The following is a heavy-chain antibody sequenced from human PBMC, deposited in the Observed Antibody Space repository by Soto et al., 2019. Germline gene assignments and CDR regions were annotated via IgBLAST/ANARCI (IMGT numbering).Heavy chain of an antibody. V-gene: IGHV3-48*01. J-gene: IGHJ5*02. D-gene: IGHD3-10*01. CDR1: GFTFSTYS. CDR3: ATDRGKVLT. Sequence: EVQLVESGGGLVQPGGSLRLSCAASGFTFSTYSISWVRQAPGKGLEWISYISSSSTTIYYVDSVKGRVTISRDNAKNSLFLQMISLRADDTAVYYCATDRGKVLTWGQGSPITVSS. CDR2: ISSSSTTI.